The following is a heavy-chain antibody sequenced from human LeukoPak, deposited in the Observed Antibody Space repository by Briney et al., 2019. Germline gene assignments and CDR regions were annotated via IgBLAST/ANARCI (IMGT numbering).Heavy chain of an antibody. CDR3: AKVHYTASFPGSFPGRNYFDF. V-gene: IGHV3-23*01. CDR1: GFAFSGYA. J-gene: IGHJ4*02. CDR2: IGARGDVT. Sequence: GGSLRLSCTVSGFAFSGYAMSWVRQAPGKGPEWVSSIGARGDVTFSADSVGGRFTISRHNSKRTLFLQMNSLRAEDTAVYYCAKVHYTASFPGSFPGRNYFDFWGQGSLVTVSS. D-gene: IGHD1-26*01.